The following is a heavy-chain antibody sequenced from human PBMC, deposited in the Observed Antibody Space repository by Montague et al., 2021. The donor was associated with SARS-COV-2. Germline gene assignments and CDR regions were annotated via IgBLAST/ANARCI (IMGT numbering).Heavy chain of an antibody. CDR3: ARAINLYDFWSGYSQGWFDP. D-gene: IGHD3-3*01. J-gene: IGHJ5*02. Sequence: SETLSLTCTVSGGSISSYYWSWIRQPPGKGLEWIGSIYYSGSTYYNPSLKSRVTISVDTSKNQFSLKLSSVTAADTAVYYCARAINLYDFWSGYSQGWFDPWGQGTLVTVSS. CDR1: GGSISSYY. CDR2: IYYSGST. V-gene: IGHV4-39*01.